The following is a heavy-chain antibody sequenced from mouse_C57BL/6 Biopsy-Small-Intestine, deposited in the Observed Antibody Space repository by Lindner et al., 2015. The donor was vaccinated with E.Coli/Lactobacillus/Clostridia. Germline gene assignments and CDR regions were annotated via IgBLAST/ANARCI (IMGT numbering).Heavy chain of an antibody. D-gene: IGHD1-1*01. Sequence: VQLQESGAELVKPGASVKISCKASGYAFSSYWMNWVKQRPGKGLEWIGQIYPGDGDTNYNGKFKGKATLTADKSSSTAYMQLSSLTSEDSAVYFCARYYYGSSYVPYAMDYWGQGTSVTVSS. J-gene: IGHJ4*01. CDR3: ARYYYGSSYVPYAMDY. V-gene: IGHV1-80*01. CDR1: GYAFSSYW. CDR2: IYPGDGDT.